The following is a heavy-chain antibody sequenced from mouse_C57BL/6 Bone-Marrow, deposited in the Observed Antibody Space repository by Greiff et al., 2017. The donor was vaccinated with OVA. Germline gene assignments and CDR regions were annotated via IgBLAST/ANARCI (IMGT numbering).Heavy chain of an antibody. Sequence: VKLMESGAELVRPGTSVKVSCKASGYAFTNYLIEWVKQRPGQGLEWIGVINPGSGGTNYNEKFKGKATLTADKSSSTAYMQLSSLTSEDSAVYFCARRPLYYGSSYENYWGQGTTLTVSS. CDR2: INPGSGGT. CDR1: GYAFTNYL. CDR3: ARRPLYYGSSYENY. V-gene: IGHV1-54*01. D-gene: IGHD1-1*01. J-gene: IGHJ2*01.